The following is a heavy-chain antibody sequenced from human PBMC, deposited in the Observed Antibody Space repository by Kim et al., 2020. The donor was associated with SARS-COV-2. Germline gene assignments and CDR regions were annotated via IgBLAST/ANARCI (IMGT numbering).Heavy chain of an antibody. CDR3: ARQGHSGSATPDY. CDR1: GGSISSYF. D-gene: IGHD3-10*01. V-gene: IGHV4-59*08. J-gene: IGHJ4*02. Sequence: SETLSLTCTVSGGSISSYFWSWIRQPPGKGLEWIGYIFYSGSTTYNPSLKSRITISVDTSKNQFSLKLTSVTAADTAVYYCARQGHSGSATPDYWGQGTPLTVSS. CDR2: IFYSGST.